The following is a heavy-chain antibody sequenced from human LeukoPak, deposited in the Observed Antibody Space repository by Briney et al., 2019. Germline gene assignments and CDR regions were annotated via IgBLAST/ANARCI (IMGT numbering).Heavy chain of an antibody. CDR1: GFTFSNYW. Sequence: GGSLRLSCAASGFTFSNYWMSWVRQAPGKGLEWVANIKQDGSEKYYVNSVKGRFTISRDNAKNSLYLQMSSLRAEDTAIYFCAREVDWNYEEYWGQGTLVTVSS. D-gene: IGHD1-7*01. V-gene: IGHV3-7*01. CDR2: IKQDGSEK. CDR3: AREVDWNYEEY. J-gene: IGHJ4*02.